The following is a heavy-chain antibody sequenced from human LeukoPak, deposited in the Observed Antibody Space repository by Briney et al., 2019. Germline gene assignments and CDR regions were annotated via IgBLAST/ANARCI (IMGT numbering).Heavy chain of an antibody. Sequence: GESLKISCKGSGYSFASYWITWVRQMPGKGLQWMGRIDPIDSYTNYSPSFQGHVTISADKSISTAYLQWSSLKASDTAMYYCASERYCSSTSCYFDYWGQGTLVTVSS. V-gene: IGHV5-10-1*01. CDR2: IDPIDSYT. J-gene: IGHJ4*02. CDR3: ASERYCSSTSCYFDY. D-gene: IGHD2-2*01. CDR1: GYSFASYW.